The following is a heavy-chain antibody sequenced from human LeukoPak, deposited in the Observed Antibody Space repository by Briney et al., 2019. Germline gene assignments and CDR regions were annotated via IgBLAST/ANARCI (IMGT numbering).Heavy chain of an antibody. D-gene: IGHD5-12*01. CDR3: ARDGYSGYHYHDWFDP. CDR2: IDPDSGGT. CDR1: GYTFTDYF. J-gene: IGHJ5*02. V-gene: IGHV1-2*02. Sequence: HWASVKVSCKASGYTFTDYFIHWVRQAPGQGLEWMGWIDPDSGGTRYAQKFQGRVTMTSDTSISTAYVELSSLGSDDTAVYYCARDGYSGYHYHDWFDPWGQGTLVTVSS.